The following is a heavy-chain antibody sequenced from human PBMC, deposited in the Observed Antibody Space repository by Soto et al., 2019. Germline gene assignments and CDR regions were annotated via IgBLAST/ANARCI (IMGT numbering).Heavy chain of an antibody. D-gene: IGHD2-15*01. CDR1: GGSISSYY. Sequence: TSETLSLTCTVSGGSISSYYWSWIRQPPGKGLEWIGYIYYSGSTNYNPSLKSRVTISVDTSKNQFSLKLSSVTAEDTAVYYCARDYSLDYWGQGTLVTVSS. CDR2: IYYSGST. V-gene: IGHV4-59*01. J-gene: IGHJ4*02. CDR3: ARDYSLDY.